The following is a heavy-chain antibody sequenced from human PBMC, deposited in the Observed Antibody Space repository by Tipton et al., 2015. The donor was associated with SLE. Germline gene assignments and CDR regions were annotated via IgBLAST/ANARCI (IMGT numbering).Heavy chain of an antibody. CDR2: IYTSGST. J-gene: IGHJ5*02. D-gene: IGHD4-17*01. CDR3: ARLPTGFPNWFDP. Sequence: TLSLTCTVSGGSISTYYWSWIRQPAGKELEWIGHIYTSGSTKYNPSLKSRVTISLDTSKNDFSLKLSSVTAADTAVYYCARLPTGFPNWFDPWGQGTLVTVSS. CDR1: GGSISTYY. V-gene: IGHV4-4*07.